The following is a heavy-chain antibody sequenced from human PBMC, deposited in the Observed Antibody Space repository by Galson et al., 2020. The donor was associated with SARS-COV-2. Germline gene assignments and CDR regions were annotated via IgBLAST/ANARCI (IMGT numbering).Heavy chain of an antibody. CDR3: ATPNSGSYYYFDY. D-gene: IGHD1-26*01. CDR2: IYYSGNT. J-gene: IGHJ4*02. CDR1: GGSISSSTYY. V-gene: IGHV4-39*01. Sequence: ETSETLSLTCTVSGGSISSSTYYWGWIRQPPGKGLEWIGSIYYSGNTYYNPSLKSRVTISVDTSKNQFSLKLSSVTAADTAVYFCATPNSGSYYYFDYWGQGTLVTVSS.